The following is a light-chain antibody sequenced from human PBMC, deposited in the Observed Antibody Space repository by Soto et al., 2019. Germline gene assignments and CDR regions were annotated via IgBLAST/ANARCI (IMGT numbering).Light chain of an antibody. CDR1: QSVRSN. CDR2: DAS. CDR3: QQYNNWPPT. J-gene: IGKJ4*01. V-gene: IGKV3-15*01. Sequence: EIVMTQSPATLSVSPGDRVTLSCRASQSVRSNSAWYQQKPAQAPRLLIYDASTRATGIPARFSGSGSGTEFTLTISSLQSADFALYYCQQYNNWPPTFGGGTKVDI.